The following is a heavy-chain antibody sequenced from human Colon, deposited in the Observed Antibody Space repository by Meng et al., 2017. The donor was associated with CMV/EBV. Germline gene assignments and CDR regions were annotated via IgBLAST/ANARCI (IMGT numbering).Heavy chain of an antibody. D-gene: IGHD3-10*01. CDR2: INEDGVNT. Sequence: GGSLRLSCAASGFPFSSFPMTWVRQAPGKGLEWISTINEDGVNTYYADSVKGRFTISRDNSKNTLYLQMNYLRAEDTAVFYCALRLIHSGSDYLHFGFWGRGTLVTVSS. J-gene: IGHJ2*01. CDR1: GFPFSSFP. V-gene: IGHV3-23*01. CDR3: ALRLIHSGSDYLHFGF.